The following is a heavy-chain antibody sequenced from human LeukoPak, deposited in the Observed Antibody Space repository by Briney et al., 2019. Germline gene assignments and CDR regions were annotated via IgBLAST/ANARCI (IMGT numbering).Heavy chain of an antibody. J-gene: IGHJ4*02. V-gene: IGHV4-61*02. CDR3: AREISSSPTHFDY. D-gene: IGHD6-6*01. Sequence: SETLSLTCTVSGGSISSGSYYWSWIRQPAGRGLGWIGRIYTSGSTNYNPSLKSRVTISVDTSKNQFSLKLSSVTAADTAVYYCAREISSSPTHFDYWGQGTLVTVSS. CDR1: GGSISSGSYY. CDR2: IYTSGST.